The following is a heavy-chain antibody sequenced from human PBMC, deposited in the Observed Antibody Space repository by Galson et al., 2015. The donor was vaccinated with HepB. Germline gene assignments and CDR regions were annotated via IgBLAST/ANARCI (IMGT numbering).Heavy chain of an antibody. CDR3: ARDKYCSGDCYPRLSD. J-gene: IGHJ4*02. Sequence: SVKVSCKVSGGTFSDYAITWVRQAPGQGLEWMGGIILMFGRTKYAQKFQARVTITADESTSSAFMETHSLTSEDTAVYYCARDKYCSGDCYPRLSDWGQGTLVIVSS. V-gene: IGHV1-69*13. D-gene: IGHD2-21*02. CDR1: GGTFSDYA. CDR2: IILMFGRT.